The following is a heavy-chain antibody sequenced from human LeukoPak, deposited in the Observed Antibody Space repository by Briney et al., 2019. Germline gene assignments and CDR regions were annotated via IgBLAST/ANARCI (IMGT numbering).Heavy chain of an antibody. Sequence: GGSLRLSCAASGFTFSSYSMNWVRQAPGKGLEWVSSISSSSRHIYYADSVKGRFTMSRDDAKNSVYLQMNSLRAEETAVYYCVRGFNTVTTAYLHHWGQGTLVTVSS. CDR1: GFTFSSYS. CDR2: ISSSSRHI. J-gene: IGHJ1*01. CDR3: VRGFNTVTTAYLHH. D-gene: IGHD4-17*01. V-gene: IGHV3-21*01.